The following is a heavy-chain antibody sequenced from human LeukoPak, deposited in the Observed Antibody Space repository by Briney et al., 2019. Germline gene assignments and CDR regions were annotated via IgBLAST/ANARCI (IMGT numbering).Heavy chain of an antibody. CDR3: ARDPPSYYDSSGYYFDY. J-gene: IGHJ4*02. CDR1: GFAFSTSW. D-gene: IGHD3-22*01. CDR2: LNQDGRDK. Sequence: PGGSLRLSCAASGFAFSTSWVSWVRQAPGKGLEWVANLNQDGRDKYYVDSVKGRFTISRDNAKNSLYLQMNSLRAEDTAVYYCARDPPSYYDSSGYYFDYWGQGTLVTVSS. V-gene: IGHV3-7*01.